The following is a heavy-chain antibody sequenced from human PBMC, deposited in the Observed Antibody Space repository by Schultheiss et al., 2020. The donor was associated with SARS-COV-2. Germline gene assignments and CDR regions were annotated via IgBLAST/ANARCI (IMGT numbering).Heavy chain of an antibody. CDR1: GFTFSSYE. V-gene: IGHV3-48*03. J-gene: IGHJ4*02. D-gene: IGHD2-15*01. CDR3: ARGRSNRVAKHYFDF. Sequence: GGSLRLSCAASGFTFSSYEMNWVRQAPGKGLEWVSYISSSDDTIYYADSVKGRFTISRDNAKNSLFLEMNRLRVDDTAVYYCARGRSNRVAKHYFDFWGQGTLVTVSS. CDR2: ISSSDDTI.